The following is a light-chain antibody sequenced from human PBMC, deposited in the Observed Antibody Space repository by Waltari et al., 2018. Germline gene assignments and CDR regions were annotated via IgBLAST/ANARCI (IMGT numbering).Light chain of an antibody. CDR2: AAS. J-gene: IGKJ2*01. Sequence: DIQMTQSPSSLSASVGDRVTITCRASQSSSTYLNWYQVKPGNAPKLLISAASTLQGGVPSRVSGSGSGADFTLTISNLQPDDYATYYCQQSYSIPCAFGQGTKLEIK. V-gene: IGKV1-39*01. CDR3: QQSYSIPCA. CDR1: QSSSTY.